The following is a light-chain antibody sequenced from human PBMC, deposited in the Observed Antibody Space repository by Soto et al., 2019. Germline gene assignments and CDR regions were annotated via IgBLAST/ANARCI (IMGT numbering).Light chain of an antibody. V-gene: IGKV3-20*01. CDR3: QNYDTSPT. CDR2: GAS. CDR1: QSVSRNY. J-gene: IGKJ1*01. Sequence: IVLTQSPGTLSLSAGERATLSCRASQSVSRNYLAWYQHKPGQAPTALIYGASNRATGVPDRFSGSGSGTDFTLTISRLEPEDFAVYYCQNYDTSPTFGQGTKVDIK.